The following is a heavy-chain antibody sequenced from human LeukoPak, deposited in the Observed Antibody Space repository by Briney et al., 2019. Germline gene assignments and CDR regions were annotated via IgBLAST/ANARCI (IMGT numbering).Heavy chain of an antibody. CDR1: GYTFTSYY. V-gene: IGHV3-30*04. CDR2: ISYDGSNK. CDR3: ARDLGTTVTTNSFDY. J-gene: IGHJ4*02. Sequence: SCKASGYTFTSYYMHWVRQAPGKGLEWVAVISYDGSNKYYADSVKGRFTISRDNSKNTLYLQMNSLRAEDTAVYYCARDLGTTVTTNSFDYWGQGTLVTVSS. D-gene: IGHD4-11*01.